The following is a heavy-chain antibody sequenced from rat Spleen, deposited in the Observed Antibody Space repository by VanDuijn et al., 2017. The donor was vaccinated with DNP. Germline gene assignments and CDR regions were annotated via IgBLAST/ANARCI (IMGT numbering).Heavy chain of an antibody. V-gene: IGHV5-17*01. J-gene: IGHJ2*01. CDR3: ARWGGDYFDY. Sequence: EVQLVESGGGLVQPGRSLKLSCAASGFTFSDYAMAWVRQAPKKGLEWVATISYDGSRTYYRDSVKGRFTISRDNTKSTLYLQMNSLRSEDMATYYCARWGGDYFDYWGQGVMVTVSS. CDR1: GFTFSDYA. CDR2: ISYDGSRT.